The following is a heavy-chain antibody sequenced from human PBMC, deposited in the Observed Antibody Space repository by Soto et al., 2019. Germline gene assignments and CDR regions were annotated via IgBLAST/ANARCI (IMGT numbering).Heavy chain of an antibody. V-gene: IGHV4-59*01. Sequence: PSETLSLTCTVSGGSISSYYWSWIRQPPGKGLEWIGYIYYSGSTNYNPSLKSQVTISVDTSKNQFSLKLSSVTAADTAVYHCASDGIRGGMDVWGQGTTVTVSS. CDR1: GGSISSYY. J-gene: IGHJ6*02. CDR2: IYYSGST. CDR3: ASDGIRGGMDV. D-gene: IGHD5-18*01.